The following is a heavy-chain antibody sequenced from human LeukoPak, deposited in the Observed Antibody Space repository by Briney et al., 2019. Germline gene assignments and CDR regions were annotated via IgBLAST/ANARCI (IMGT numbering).Heavy chain of an antibody. D-gene: IGHD3-22*01. CDR2: MNPNSGNT. CDR1: GYTFTSYD. Sequence: ASVKVSCKASGYTFTSYDINWVRQATGQGLEWMGWMNPNSGNTGYAQKFQGRVTITRNTSISTAYMELSSLRSEDTAVYYCAKGRDYYYDSSGAFDIWGQGTMVTVSS. CDR3: AKGRDYYYDSSGAFDI. J-gene: IGHJ3*02. V-gene: IGHV1-8*03.